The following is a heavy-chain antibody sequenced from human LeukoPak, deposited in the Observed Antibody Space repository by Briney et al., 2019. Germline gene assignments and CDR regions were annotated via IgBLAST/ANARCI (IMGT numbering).Heavy chain of an antibody. V-gene: IGHV3-11*01. CDR1: GFSLSDYY. Sequence: GGSLRLSCAVSGFSLSDYYMTWIRQVPGKGLEWISYITATGSTTYYADSLKGRLTISRDTAKSFVYLQMNSLRVDDTAVYYCARRTIITPGGFDYCGQGTLVTVSS. CDR2: ITATGSTT. CDR3: ARRTIITPGGFDY. J-gene: IGHJ4*02. D-gene: IGHD3-10*01.